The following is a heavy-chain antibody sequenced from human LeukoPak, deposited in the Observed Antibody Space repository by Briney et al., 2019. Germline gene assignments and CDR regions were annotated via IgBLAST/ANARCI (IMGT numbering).Heavy chain of an antibody. CDR2: IYYSGRT. V-gene: IGHV4-39*01. J-gene: IGHJ4*02. CDR3: ATRGDSAYYYDSSGYYPFDY. Sequence: SETLSLTCTVSGGSISSSSYYWGWLRQPPGKGLEWIGSIYYSGRTYYNPSLKSRVTISVDTSKNQFSLKLSSVTAADTAVYYCATRGDSAYYYDSSGYYPFDYWGQGTLVTVSS. D-gene: IGHD3-22*01. CDR1: GGSISSSSYY.